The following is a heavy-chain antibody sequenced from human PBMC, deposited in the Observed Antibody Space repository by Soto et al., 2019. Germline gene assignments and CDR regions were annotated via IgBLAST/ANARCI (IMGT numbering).Heavy chain of an antibody. V-gene: IGHV4-31*03. CDR3: ASVPDEDIVVVVAASTRRSGAFDI. J-gene: IGHJ3*02. CDR2: IYYSGST. D-gene: IGHD2-15*01. Sequence: PSETLSLTCTVSGGSISSGGYYWSWIRQHPGKGLEWIGYIYYSGSTYYNPSLKSRVTISVDTSKNQFSLKLSSVTAADTAVYYCASVPDEDIVVVVAASTRRSGAFDIWGQGTMVTVSS. CDR1: GGSISSGGYY.